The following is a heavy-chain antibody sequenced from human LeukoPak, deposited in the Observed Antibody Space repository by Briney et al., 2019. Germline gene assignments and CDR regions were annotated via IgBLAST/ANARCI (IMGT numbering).Heavy chain of an antibody. CDR3: ARVPAPWELYAFDI. V-gene: IGHV6-1*01. Sequence: SQTLSLTCAISGDSVSSNSAAWNRIRQSPSRGLEWLGRTYYRSKWYNDYAVSVKSRITINPDTSKNQFSLQLNSVTPEDTAVYYCARVPAPWELYAFDIWGQGTMVTVSS. CDR2: TYYRSKWYN. J-gene: IGHJ3*02. D-gene: IGHD1-26*01. CDR1: GDSVSSNSAA.